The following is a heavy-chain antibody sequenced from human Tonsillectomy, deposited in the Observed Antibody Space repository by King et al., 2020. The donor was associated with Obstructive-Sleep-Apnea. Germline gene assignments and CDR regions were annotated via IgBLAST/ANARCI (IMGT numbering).Heavy chain of an antibody. CDR2: IYPSDSYT. CDR1: GYSFSTYW. V-gene: IGHV5-10-1*03. Sequence: VQLVESGAEVKKPGESLRISCQGSGYSFSTYWISWVRQMPGKGLEWMGRIYPSDSYTNCSPSFQGHVTISADKSIITAYLQWSSLKAPDTAIYSCARHLTGGSSGWYSVPFDCWRHGTLVTVSS. D-gene: IGHD6-19*01. J-gene: IGHJ4*01. CDR3: ARHLTGGSSGWYSVPFDC.